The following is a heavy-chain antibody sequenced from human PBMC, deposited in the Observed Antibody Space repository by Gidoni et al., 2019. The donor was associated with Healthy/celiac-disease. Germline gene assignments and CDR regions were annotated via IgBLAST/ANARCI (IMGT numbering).Heavy chain of an antibody. CDR2: THNRSKWYN. V-gene: IGHV6-1*01. J-gene: IGHJ6*02. CDR1: GDSVSTNSAA. CDR3: ARDWSYYYYGMDV. Sequence: QVQLQQSGPGLVKPSQTPSLTCAISGDSVSTNSAAWNWSRQSPSRGLEWLGRTHNRSKWYNDYAVSVKSRITINPDTSKNQFSLQLNSVTPEDTAVYYCARDWSYYYYGMDVWGQGTTVTVSS.